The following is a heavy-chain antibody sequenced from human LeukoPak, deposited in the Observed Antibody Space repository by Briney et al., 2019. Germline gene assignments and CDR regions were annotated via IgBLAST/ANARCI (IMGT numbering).Heavy chain of an antibody. CDR3: ARNRNYGLDI. CDR2: ISSSGSQT. J-gene: IGHJ3*02. Sequence: GGSLRLSCAASGFTFSDYYLSWIRQAPGKGLECVSYISSSGSQTLHAASVKGRFTISRDNAKNSLYLQMNSLGAEDTAVYYCARNRNYGLDIWGQGTKVTVSS. CDR1: GFTFSDYY. V-gene: IGHV3-11*06. D-gene: IGHD1-14*01.